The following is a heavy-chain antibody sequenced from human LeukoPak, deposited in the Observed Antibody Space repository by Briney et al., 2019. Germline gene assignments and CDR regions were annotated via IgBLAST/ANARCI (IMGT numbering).Heavy chain of an antibody. CDR3: ARDSPDQSAFDI. Sequence: SETLSLTCTVSGGSISSGGYYWSWIRQHPGKGLEWIGYIYYSGSTYYNPSLKSRVTISVDTSKNQFSLKLSSVTAADTAVYYCARDSPDQSAFDIWGQGTMVTVSS. V-gene: IGHV4-31*03. J-gene: IGHJ3*02. D-gene: IGHD2-2*01. CDR2: IYYSGST. CDR1: GGSISSGGYY.